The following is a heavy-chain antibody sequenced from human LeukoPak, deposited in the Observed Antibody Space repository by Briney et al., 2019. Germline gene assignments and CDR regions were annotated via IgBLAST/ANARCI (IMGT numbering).Heavy chain of an antibody. V-gene: IGHV3-30*02. J-gene: IGHJ5*02. CDR2: IRYDGSNK. D-gene: IGHD3-9*01. CDR3: ARVLDFDWLLHGWFDP. CDR1: GFTFSSYG. Sequence: GGSLRLSCAASGFTFSSYGMHWVRQAPGKGLEWVAFIRYDGSNKYYADSVKGRFTISRDNAKNTLYLQMNSLRAEDTAVYYCARVLDFDWLLHGWFDPWGQGTLVTVSS.